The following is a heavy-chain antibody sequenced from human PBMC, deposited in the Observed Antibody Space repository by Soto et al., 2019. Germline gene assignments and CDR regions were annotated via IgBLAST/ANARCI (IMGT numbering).Heavy chain of an antibody. CDR1: GFSFSSYA. J-gene: IGHJ4*02. V-gene: IGHV3-23*01. Sequence: GGSLRLSCAASGFSFSSYAMSWVRQAPGKGLEWVSAISGSGGSTYYADSVKGRFTISRDNSKNTLYLQMNSLRAEDTAVYYCAKGQQLVYDYFDYWGQGTLVTVSS. CDR2: ISGSGGST. D-gene: IGHD6-13*01. CDR3: AKGQQLVYDYFDY.